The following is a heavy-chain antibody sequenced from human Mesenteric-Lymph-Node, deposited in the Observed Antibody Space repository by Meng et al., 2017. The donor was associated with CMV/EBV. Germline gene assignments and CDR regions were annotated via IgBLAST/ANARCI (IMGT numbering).Heavy chain of an antibody. Sequence: SETLSLTCAVYGGSFSGYYWSWIRQPPGKGLEWIGEINHSGSTNYNPSLKSRVTISVDTSKNQFSLKLTSVTAADTAVYLCARARSSVASGTYHLDYWGQGTLVTVSS. D-gene: IGHD3-10*01. CDR3: ARARSSVASGTYHLDY. V-gene: IGHV4-34*01. CDR2: INHSGST. J-gene: IGHJ4*02. CDR1: GGSFSGYY.